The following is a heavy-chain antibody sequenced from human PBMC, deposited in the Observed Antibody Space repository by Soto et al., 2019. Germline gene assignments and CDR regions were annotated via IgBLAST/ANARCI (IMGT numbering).Heavy chain of an antibody. J-gene: IGHJ6*02. Sequence: GGSLRLSCAASGFTFSSCSMNWVRQAPGKWLEWVSSISSSSSYIYYADSVKGRFTISRDNAKNSLYLQMNSLRAEDTAVYYCARDVSPYYYYYRMDVWGQATTVTVSS. CDR2: ISSSSSYI. V-gene: IGHV3-21*01. CDR3: ARDVSPYYYYYRMDV. D-gene: IGHD3-3*02. CDR1: GFTFSSCS.